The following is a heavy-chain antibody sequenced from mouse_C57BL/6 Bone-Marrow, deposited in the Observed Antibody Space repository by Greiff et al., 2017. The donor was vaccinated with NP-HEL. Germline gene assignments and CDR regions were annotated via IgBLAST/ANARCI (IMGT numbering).Heavy chain of an antibody. V-gene: IGHV5-4*01. CDR2: ISDGGSYT. CDR1: GFTFSSYA. CDR3: ARDGLAWFAY. J-gene: IGHJ3*01. Sequence: DVKLQESGGGLVKPGGSLKLSCAASGFTFSSYAMSWVRQTPEKRLEWVATISDGGSYTYYPDNVKGRFTISRDNAKNNLYLQMSHLKSEDTAMYYCARDGLAWFAYWGQGTLVTVSA.